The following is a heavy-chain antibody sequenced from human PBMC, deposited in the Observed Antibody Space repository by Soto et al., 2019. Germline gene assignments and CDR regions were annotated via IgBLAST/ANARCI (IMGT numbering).Heavy chain of an antibody. CDR2: INSAGSST. J-gene: IGHJ6*03. D-gene: IGHD3-3*01. Sequence: EVQLVESGGGLVQPGGSLRLSCAASGFTISGYWMHGVRQAPGKGLVWVARINSAGSSTGYADSVKGRFTISRDNAKNTLYRQMTMLRAEATAVSSCARDPRSVRRMDVCGKGTTVTVAS. CDR1: GFTISGYW. CDR3: ARDPRSVRRMDV. V-gene: IGHV3-74*01.